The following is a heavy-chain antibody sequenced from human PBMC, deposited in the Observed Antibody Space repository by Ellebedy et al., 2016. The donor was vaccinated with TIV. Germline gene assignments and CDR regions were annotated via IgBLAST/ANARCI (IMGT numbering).Heavy chain of an antibody. CDR3: AYYGDLRRYFQH. D-gene: IGHD4-17*01. CDR1: GGSISSSSYY. Sequence: SETLSLTCTVSGGSISSSSYYWGWIRQPPGKGLEWIGSIYYSGSTYYNPSLKSRVTISVDTSKNQFSLKLSSVTAADTAVYYCAYYGDLRRYFQHWGQGTLVTVSS. V-gene: IGHV4-39*01. CDR2: IYYSGST. J-gene: IGHJ1*01.